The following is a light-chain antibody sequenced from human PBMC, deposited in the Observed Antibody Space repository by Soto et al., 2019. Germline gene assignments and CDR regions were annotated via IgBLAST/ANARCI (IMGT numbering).Light chain of an antibody. V-gene: IGKV3-20*01. CDR1: QSVTSNY. Sequence: EIVLTQSPGTLSLSPGERATLSCRASQSVTSNYLAWYQQKPGQAPRILMFAASSRATGIPDKFSGSGSGTDFTLTISRLEPDDFAVYYCQYYGSPSWTFGKGTKVDI. CDR2: AAS. CDR3: QYYGSPSWT. J-gene: IGKJ1*01.